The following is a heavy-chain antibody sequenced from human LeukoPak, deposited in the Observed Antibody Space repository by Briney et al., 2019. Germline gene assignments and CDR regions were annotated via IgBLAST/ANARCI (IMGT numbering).Heavy chain of an antibody. J-gene: IGHJ4*02. CDR3: AKAPEEYCFDY. CDR1: GFTFSSYA. V-gene: IGHV3-23*01. Sequence: GGSLRLSCAASGFTFSSYAMSWVRQAPGKGPEWVSTIRSSGVTTYYADSVKGRFTISRDNSKNTLYLQMNSLRADDTAVYYCAKAPEEYCFDYWGQGTLVTVSS. CDR2: IRSSGVTT.